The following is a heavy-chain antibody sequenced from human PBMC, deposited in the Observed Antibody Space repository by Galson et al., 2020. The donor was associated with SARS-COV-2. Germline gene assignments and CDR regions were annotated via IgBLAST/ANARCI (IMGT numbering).Heavy chain of an antibody. Sequence: GESLKISCKASGYTFTRYYMYWVRQAPGQGLEWMGVINPSGGSTSYAQKLQGRVTMTRDTSTSTVYMELSSLRSEDTALYYCARDSGHGLRYYGMDVWGQGTTVTVSS. V-gene: IGHV1-46*01. D-gene: IGHD6-19*01. CDR3: ARDSGHGLRYYGMDV. J-gene: IGHJ6*02. CDR2: INPSGGST. CDR1: GYTFTRYY.